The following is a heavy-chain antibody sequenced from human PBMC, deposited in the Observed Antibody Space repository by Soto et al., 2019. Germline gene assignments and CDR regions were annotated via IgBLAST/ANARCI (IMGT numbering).Heavy chain of an antibody. J-gene: IGHJ4*02. CDR2: ISGSGGST. V-gene: IGHV3-23*01. CDR3: AKDSYDYVWGSYRYDMGDY. CDR1: GFTFSSYA. D-gene: IGHD3-16*02. Sequence: EVQLLESGGGLVQPGGSLRLSCAASGFTFSSYAMSWVRQAPGKGLEWVSAISGSGGSTYYADSVKGRFTISRDNSNNTLYLQMNSLRAEDTAVYYCAKDSYDYVWGSYRYDMGDYWGQGTLVTVSS.